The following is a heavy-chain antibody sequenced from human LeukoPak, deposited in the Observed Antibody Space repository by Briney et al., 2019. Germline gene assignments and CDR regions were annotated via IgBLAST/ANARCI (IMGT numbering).Heavy chain of an antibody. CDR3: ARENVLLWFGELGPFDY. V-gene: IGHV7-4-1*02. Sequence: GASVKVSCKASGYTFTSYAMNWVRQAPGQGLEWMGWINTNTGNPTYAQGFTGRFVFSLDTSVSTAYLQISSLKAEDTAVYYCARENVLLWFGELGPFDYWGQGTLVTVSS. D-gene: IGHD3-10*01. CDR1: GYTFTSYA. CDR2: INTNTGNP. J-gene: IGHJ4*02.